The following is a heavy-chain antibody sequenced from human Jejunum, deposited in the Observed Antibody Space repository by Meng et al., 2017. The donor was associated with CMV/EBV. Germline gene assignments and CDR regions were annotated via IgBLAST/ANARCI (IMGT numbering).Heavy chain of an antibody. V-gene: IGHV3-49*04. Sequence: SCTASGFTFGDYAMGWVRQAPGKGLEWVGFIRSKAYGGTTEYAASVKGRFTISRDDSKSIAYLQMNSLKTEDTAVYYCTRGAYNYWGQGTLVTSPQ. CDR2: IRSKAYGGTT. D-gene: IGHD4-11*01. J-gene: IGHJ4*02. CDR3: TRGAYNY. CDR1: GFTFGDYA.